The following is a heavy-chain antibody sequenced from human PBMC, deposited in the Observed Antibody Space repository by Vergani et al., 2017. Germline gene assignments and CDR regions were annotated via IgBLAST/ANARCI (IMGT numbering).Heavy chain of an antibody. CDR3: ARDYYDRGGYGY. CDR2: IYDSGS. J-gene: IGHJ1*01. CDR1: GGSFSGYY. D-gene: IGHD3-22*01. Sequence: QVQLQQWGAGLLKPSETLSLTCAVYGGSFSGYYWSWIRQPPGKGLEWIGYIYDSGSNYNPSLKSRVTISVDTSKSQFSLRLRSVAAADTAVYYCARDYYDRGGYGYWGQGTLVTVSS. V-gene: IGHV4-34*11.